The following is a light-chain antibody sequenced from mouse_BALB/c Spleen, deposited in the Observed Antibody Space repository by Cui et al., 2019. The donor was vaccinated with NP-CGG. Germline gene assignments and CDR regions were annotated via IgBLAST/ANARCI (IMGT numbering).Light chain of an antibody. CDR3: ALWYSNHWV. J-gene: IGLJ1*01. CDR1: TGAVTTSNY. V-gene: IGLV1*01. CDR2: GTH. Sequence: QAVVTQEFALTTSPGKTVTLTCRSSTGAVTTSNYANWVQEKPDHLFTGLIGGTHNRAPGVPARFSGSLIGDKAALTITGAQTKDEALYFCALWYSNHWVFGGGTKLTVL.